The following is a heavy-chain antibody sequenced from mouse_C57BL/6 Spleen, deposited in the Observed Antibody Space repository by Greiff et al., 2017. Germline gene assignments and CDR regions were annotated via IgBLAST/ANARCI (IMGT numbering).Heavy chain of an antibody. CDR3: AREDYGSSHWDFGG. CDR1: GYTFTDYN. D-gene: IGHD1-1*01. J-gene: IGHJ1*03. Sequence: VQLQQSGPELVKPGASVKIPCKASGYTFTDYNMDWVKQSHGKSLEWIGDINPNNGGTIYNQKFKGKATLTVDKSSSTAYMELRSLTSEDTAVYYCAREDYGSSHWDFGGWGTGPTVTVSS. CDR2: INPNNGGT. V-gene: IGHV1-18*01.